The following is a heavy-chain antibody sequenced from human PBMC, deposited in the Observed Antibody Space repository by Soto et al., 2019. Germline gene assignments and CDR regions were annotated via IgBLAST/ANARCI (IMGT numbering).Heavy chain of an antibody. J-gene: IGHJ4*02. Sequence: SETLSLTCAVYGGTFSGYYWSWIRQPPGKGLEWIGEINHSGSTNYNPSLKSRVTITIDTSKNQFSLKLSSGAAADTAVYYCARGGDFDYWGQGTLVTVSS. CDR3: ARGGDFDY. CDR1: GGTFSGYY. V-gene: IGHV4-34*01. D-gene: IGHD3-16*01. CDR2: INHSGST.